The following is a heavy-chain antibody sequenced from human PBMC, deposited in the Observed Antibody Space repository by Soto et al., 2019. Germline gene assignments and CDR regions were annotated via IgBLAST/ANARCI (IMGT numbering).Heavy chain of an antibody. CDR3: AHSVVAGLGYYFDY. CDR1: GFSLSSTRVA. V-gene: IGHV2-5*02. D-gene: IGHD6-19*01. CDR2: IYWDDDK. Sequence: GSGPTLVNPTQTLTLTCTFSGFSLSSTRVAVGWIRQPPGKALEWLALIYWDDDKRYSPFLKSRLTITKDTSKSQVVLTMTNMDPVDTATYYCAHSVVAGLGYYFDYWGQGTLVTVSS. J-gene: IGHJ4*02.